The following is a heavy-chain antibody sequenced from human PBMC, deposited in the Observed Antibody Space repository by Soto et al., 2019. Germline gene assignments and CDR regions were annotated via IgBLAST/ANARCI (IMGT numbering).Heavy chain of an antibody. J-gene: IGHJ4*02. D-gene: IGHD3-9*01. CDR3: TTTSRILTAYYGASYFFDY. CDR2: INSKADGGTT. Sequence: PGGSLRLSCAASGFTFSSYSMNWVRQAPGKGLEWVGRINSKADGGTTDYLTPVKGRFTISRDDSKNTLYLQMNSLKIEDTAVYYCTTTSRILTAYYGASYFFDYWGPGTLVTVSS. V-gene: IGHV3-15*01. CDR1: GFTFSSYS.